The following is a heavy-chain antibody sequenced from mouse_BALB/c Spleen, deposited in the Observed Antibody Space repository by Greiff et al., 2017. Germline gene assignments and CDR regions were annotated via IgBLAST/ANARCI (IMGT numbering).Heavy chain of an antibody. CDR2: IYPGSGST. D-gene: IGHD1-2*01. CDR1: GYNFTSYW. CDR3: ARWYYGHYFDY. Sequence: QVQLQQPGAELVKPGTSVKLSCKASGYNFTSYWINWVKLRPGQGLEWIGDIYPGSGSTNYNEKFKSKATLTVDTSSSTAYMQLSSLASEDSALYYCARWYYGHYFDYWGQGTTLTVSS. V-gene: IGHV1-55*01. J-gene: IGHJ2*01.